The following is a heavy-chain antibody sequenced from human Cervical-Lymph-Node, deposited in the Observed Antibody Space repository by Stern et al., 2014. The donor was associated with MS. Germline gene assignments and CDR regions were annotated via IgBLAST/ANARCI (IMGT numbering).Heavy chain of an antibody. V-gene: IGHV3-30*04. Sequence: VQLVESGGGVVQPGRSLRLSCAASGFVFSSYALHWVRQAPGQGLEWLALIGYDGRDKDSTDSVKGRFTVTRDNSNNTVDLEMNSLRLEETAVYYCAKGGSGSYLDWGQGSLVTVSS. J-gene: IGHJ4*02. D-gene: IGHD1-26*01. CDR1: GFVFSSYA. CDR2: IGYDGRDK. CDR3: AKGGSGSYLD.